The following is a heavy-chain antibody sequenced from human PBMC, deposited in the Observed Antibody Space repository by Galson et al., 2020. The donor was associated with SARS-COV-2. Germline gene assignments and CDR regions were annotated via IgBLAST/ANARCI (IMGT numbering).Heavy chain of an antibody. CDR3: ARYSSSWYHGYYFDY. V-gene: IGHV5-51*01. CDR1: GYSFTSYW. D-gene: IGHD6-13*01. J-gene: IGHJ4*02. CDR2: IYPGDSDT. Sequence: GESLKISCQGSGYSFTSYWIGWVRQMPGKGLEWMGIIYPGDSDTRYSPSFQGQVTISADKSISTAYLQWSSLKASDTAMYYCARYSSSWYHGYYFDYWGQGTLVTVSS.